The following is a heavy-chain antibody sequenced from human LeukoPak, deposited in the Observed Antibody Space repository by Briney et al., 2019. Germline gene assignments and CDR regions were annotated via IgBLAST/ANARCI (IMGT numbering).Heavy chain of an antibody. CDR3: ARSTVSPGY. J-gene: IGHJ4*02. CDR2: ISSRSSGTI. D-gene: IGHD4-17*01. CDR1: GFTLRSFS. Sequence: GGSLGLSCAASGFTLRSFSMHWDRQASGKGLEWGSYISSRSSGTIFYADSVKGRFTISRDNAKNSLHLQMNSLRDECTAVYYCARSTVSPGYWGQGTLVTVSS. V-gene: IGHV3-48*02.